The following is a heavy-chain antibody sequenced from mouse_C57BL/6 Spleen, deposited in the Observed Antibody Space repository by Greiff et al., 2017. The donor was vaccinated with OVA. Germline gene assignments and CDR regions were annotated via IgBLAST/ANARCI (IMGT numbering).Heavy chain of an antibody. V-gene: IGHV1-22*01. D-gene: IGHD1-1*01. CDR3: ARNHYGSSPAWFAY. CDR2: INPNNGGT. J-gene: IGHJ3*01. CDR1: GYTFTDYN. Sequence: VQLQQSGPELVKPGASVKMSCKASGYTFTDYNMHWVKQSHGKSLEWIGYINPNNGGTSYNQKFKGKATLTVNKSSSTAYMELRSLTSEDSAVYYGARNHYGSSPAWFAYWGQGTLVTVSA.